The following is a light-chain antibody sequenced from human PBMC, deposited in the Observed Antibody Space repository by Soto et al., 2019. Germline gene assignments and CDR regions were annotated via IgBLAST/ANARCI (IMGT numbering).Light chain of an antibody. CDR2: DAS. V-gene: IGKV3D-15*01. CDR3: LQYHNLWA. Sequence: EILLTQSPGTLSLSPWEIATLACRASQSVSSYLAWYQQKPGQAPRLLIYDASNRATGIPARFSGSGSGTEFTLTISSLQSEDFTVYSCLQYHNLWAFGQVTKVDI. CDR1: QSVSSY. J-gene: IGKJ1*01.